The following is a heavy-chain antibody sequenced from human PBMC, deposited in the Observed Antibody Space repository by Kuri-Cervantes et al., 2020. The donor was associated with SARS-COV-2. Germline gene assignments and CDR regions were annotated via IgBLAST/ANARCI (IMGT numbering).Heavy chain of an antibody. CDR1: GFTFSSYA. Sequence: GGSLRLSCAASGFTFSSYAMHWVRQAPGKGLEWVAVISYDGSNKYHADSVKGRFTISRDNSKNTLYLQMNSLRAEDTAVYYCARDAYSSSWYYYYYGMDVWGQGTTVTVSS. V-gene: IGHV3-30-3*01. J-gene: IGHJ6*02. CDR2: ISYDGSNK. CDR3: ARDAYSSSWYYYYYGMDV. D-gene: IGHD6-13*01.